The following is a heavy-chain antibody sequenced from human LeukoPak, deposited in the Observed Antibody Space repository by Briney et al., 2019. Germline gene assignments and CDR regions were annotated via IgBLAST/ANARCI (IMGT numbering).Heavy chain of an antibody. D-gene: IGHD4-23*01. Sequence: GGSLRLSCAASEFTFSSYWMSWVRQAPGKGLEWVANIKQDGGQIYYLESVKGRFTVSRDNAKNTLYLQMNSLRVEDTAVYYCARGWPHGNDYWGQGTLVTVSS. CDR3: ARGWPHGNDY. J-gene: IGHJ4*02. CDR1: EFTFSSYW. V-gene: IGHV3-7*01. CDR2: IKQDGGQI.